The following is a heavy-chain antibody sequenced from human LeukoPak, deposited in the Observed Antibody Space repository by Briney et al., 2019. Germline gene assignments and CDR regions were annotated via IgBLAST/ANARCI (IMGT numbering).Heavy chain of an antibody. J-gene: IGHJ6*02. Sequence: PGGSLRLSCAASGFTFSNAWMSWVRQAPGKGLEWVSVMYSGGNTYYADSVKGRFTISRDKSKNTLYLQMNSLRAEDTAVYYCARGGYSSYGMDVWGQGTTVTVSS. D-gene: IGHD6-13*01. V-gene: IGHV3-66*01. CDR3: ARGGYSSYGMDV. CDR2: MYSGGNT. CDR1: GFTFSNAW.